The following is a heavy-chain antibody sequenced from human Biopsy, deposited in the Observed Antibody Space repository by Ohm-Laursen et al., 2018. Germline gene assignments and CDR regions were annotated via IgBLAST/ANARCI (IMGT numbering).Heavy chain of an antibody. J-gene: IGHJ5*02. Sequence: SETLSLTCTVSGGSISNNNYYWGWIRQPPGEGLEWIGSIFYRGSTHYKPSLKGRVSISVDTSKNQFSLKLNSVTAADTAVYYRARDYDTSGYYYVSWGQGTLVTVSS. CDR3: ARDYDTSGYYYVS. CDR1: GGSISNNNYY. CDR2: IFYRGST. V-gene: IGHV4-39*01. D-gene: IGHD3-22*01.